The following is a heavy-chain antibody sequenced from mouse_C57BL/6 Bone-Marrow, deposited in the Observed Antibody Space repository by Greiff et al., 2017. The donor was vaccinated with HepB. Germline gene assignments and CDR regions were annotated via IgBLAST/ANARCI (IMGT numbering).Heavy chain of an antibody. CDR2: INPSSGYT. V-gene: IGHV1-4*01. Sequence: QVQLQQSGAELARPGASVKMSCKASGYTFTSYTMHWVKQRPGQGLEWIGYINPSSGYTKYNQKFKDKATLTADKSSSTAYMQLSSLTSEYSAVYYCARWELRRYFDVWGTGTTVTVSS. CDR1: GYTFTSYT. CDR3: ARWELRRYFDV. J-gene: IGHJ1*03. D-gene: IGHD2-1*01.